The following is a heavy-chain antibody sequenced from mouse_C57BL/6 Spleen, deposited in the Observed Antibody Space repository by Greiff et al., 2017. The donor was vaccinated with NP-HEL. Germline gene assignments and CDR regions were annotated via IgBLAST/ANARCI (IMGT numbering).Heavy chain of an antibody. CDR3: ARGSSNYFDY. CDR1: GYTFTSYW. Sequence: QVQLQQPGAELVKPGASVKLSCKASGYTFTSYWMQWVKQRPGQGLEWIGEIDPSDSYTNYNQKFKGKATLTVDTSSSTAYMQLSSLTSEDSAVYDCARGSSNYFDYWGQGTTLTVSS. V-gene: IGHV1-50*01. J-gene: IGHJ2*01. CDR2: IDPSDSYT.